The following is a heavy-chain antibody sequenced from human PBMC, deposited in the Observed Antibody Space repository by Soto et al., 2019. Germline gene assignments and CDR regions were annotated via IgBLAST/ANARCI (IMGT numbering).Heavy chain of an antibody. V-gene: IGHV1-18*01. Sequence: QVQLVQSGAEVKKPGASVKVSCKASGYTFTSYGISWVRQAPGQGLEWMGWISAYNGNTNYAQKLQGRVTMTTDTPTSISYMQLRSLRSDDADLYYCARDLHGDPHYWGQGNLVTVSS. CDR2: ISAYNGNT. D-gene: IGHD4-17*01. CDR1: GYTFTSYG. J-gene: IGHJ4*02. CDR3: ARDLHGDPHY.